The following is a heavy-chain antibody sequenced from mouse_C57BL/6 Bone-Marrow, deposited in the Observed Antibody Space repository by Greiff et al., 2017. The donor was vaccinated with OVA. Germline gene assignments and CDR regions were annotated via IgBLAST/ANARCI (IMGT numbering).Heavy chain of an antibody. Sequence: VQLQQPGAELVMPGASVKLSCKASGYTFTSYWMHWVKQRPGQGLEWIGEIDPSDSYTNYNQKFKGKSTLTVDKSSSTAYMKLSSLTSEDSAVYYCAKVYGSSDWYFDVWGTGTTVTVSS. CDR1: GYTFTSYW. J-gene: IGHJ1*03. D-gene: IGHD1-1*01. CDR2: IDPSDSYT. V-gene: IGHV1-69*01. CDR3: AKVYGSSDWYFDV.